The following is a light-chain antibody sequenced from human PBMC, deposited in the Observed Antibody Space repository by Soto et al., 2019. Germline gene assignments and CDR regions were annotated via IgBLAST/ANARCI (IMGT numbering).Light chain of an antibody. CDR2: EVS. J-gene: IGLJ1*01. V-gene: IGLV2-14*01. Sequence: QSALTQPASVSGSPGQSITISCTGTSSDVGGYNYVSWYQQHPGKAPKLMIYEVSNRPSGVSNHFSGSKSGNTASLTISGLQTEDEADYYCSSYTSSRGYVFGTGTKVTVL. CDR1: SSDVGGYNY. CDR3: SSYTSSRGYV.